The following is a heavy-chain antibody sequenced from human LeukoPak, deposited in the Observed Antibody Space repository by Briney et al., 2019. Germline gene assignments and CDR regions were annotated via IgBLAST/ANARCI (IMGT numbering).Heavy chain of an antibody. J-gene: IGHJ4*02. CDR3: ARGIIADYYDSSGYYVN. V-gene: IGHV1-69*05. CDR1: GGTFSSYA. CDR2: IIPIFGTA. D-gene: IGHD3-22*01. Sequence: SVKVSCKASGGTFSSYAISWVRQAPGQGLEWMGGIIPIFGTANYAQKFQGRVTMTRDTSTSTVYMELSSLRSEDTAVYYCARGIIADYYDSSGYYVNWGQGTLVTVSS.